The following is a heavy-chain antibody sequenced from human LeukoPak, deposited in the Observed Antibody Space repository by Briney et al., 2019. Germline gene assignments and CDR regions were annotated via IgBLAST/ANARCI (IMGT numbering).Heavy chain of an antibody. CDR1: GFTFNNYD. Sequence: GGSLRLSCAASGFTFNNYDMNWVRQAPGKGLEWVSYISSSGSSIYYADSVRGRFTISRDNAKNSLYLQVNSLRAEDTAVYYCARDVLQRHWGQGTLVTVSS. D-gene: IGHD2/OR15-2a*01. J-gene: IGHJ4*02. CDR3: ARDVLQRH. CDR2: ISSSGSSI. V-gene: IGHV3-48*03.